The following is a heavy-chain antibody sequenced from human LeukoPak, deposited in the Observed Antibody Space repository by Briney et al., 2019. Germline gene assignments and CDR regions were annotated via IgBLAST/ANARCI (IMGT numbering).Heavy chain of an antibody. J-gene: IGHJ4*02. CDR3: AREAPNSSGWYDY. D-gene: IGHD6-19*01. V-gene: IGHV3-33*01. CDR2: IWYDGSNK. CDR1: GFTFSSYG. Sequence: QPGRSLRLSCAASGFTFSSYGMHWVSQAPGKGLEWVAVIWYDGSNKYYADSVKGRFTISRDNSKNTLYLQMNSLRAEDTAVYYCAREAPNSSGWYDYWGQGTLVTVSS.